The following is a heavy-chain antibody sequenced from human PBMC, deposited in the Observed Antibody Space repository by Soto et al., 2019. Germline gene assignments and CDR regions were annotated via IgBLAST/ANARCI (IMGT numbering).Heavy chain of an antibody. CDR1: GGSISSGGYS. J-gene: IGHJ5*02. V-gene: IGHV4-30-2*01. CDR2: IYHSGST. Sequence: QLQLQESGSGLVKPSQTLSRTCAVSGGSISSGGYSWRWIRQPPGKGLEWIGYIYHSGSTYYNPSLKSRVTISVDRSKNQFSLKLSSVTAADTAVYSCARVPDRWGQGTLVTVSS. D-gene: IGHD2-2*01. CDR3: ARVPDR.